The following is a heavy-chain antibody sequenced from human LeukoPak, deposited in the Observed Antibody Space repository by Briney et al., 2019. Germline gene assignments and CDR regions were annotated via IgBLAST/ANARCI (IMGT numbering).Heavy chain of an antibody. J-gene: IGHJ4*02. CDR2: IYYSGST. CDR3: ARTPRLWFGEFHDY. D-gene: IGHD3-10*01. V-gene: IGHV4-59*08. Sequence: SETLSLTCTVSGGSISSYYWSWIRQPPGKGLEWIGYIYYSGSTNYNPSLKSRVTMSVDTSKNQFSLKLSSVTAADTAVYYCARTPRLWFGEFHDYWGQGTLVTVSS. CDR1: GGSISSYY.